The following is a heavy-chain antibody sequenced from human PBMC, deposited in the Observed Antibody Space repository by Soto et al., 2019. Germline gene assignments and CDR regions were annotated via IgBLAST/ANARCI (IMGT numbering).Heavy chain of an antibody. Sequence: QVQLQESGPGLVKPSQTLSLTCTVSGGSISSAAYYWSWIRHHPGTGLEWIGYISHSGSTYYTPSLKSRVIISADTSKNQFSVNLTSVTAADTAVYYCAREYTYGSNFFDCWGQGALVTVSS. J-gene: IGHJ4*02. CDR2: ISHSGST. V-gene: IGHV4-31*03. CDR1: GGSISSAAYY. CDR3: AREYTYGSNFFDC. D-gene: IGHD5-18*01.